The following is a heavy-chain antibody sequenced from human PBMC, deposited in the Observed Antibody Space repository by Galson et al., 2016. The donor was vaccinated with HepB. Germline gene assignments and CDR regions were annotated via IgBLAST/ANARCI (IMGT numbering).Heavy chain of an antibody. Sequence: SLRLSCAASGPIFNSFVMNWVRQAPGKGLEWVSSISGSGGSTHYTESVKGRFTISRDNSKNILYLQMNSLRAEDTAVYFCAKVFMGTPCYGMDVWGQGTTVTVSS. J-gene: IGHJ6*02. V-gene: IGHV3-23*01. CDR3: AKVFMGTPCYGMDV. CDR2: ISGSGGST. D-gene: IGHD7-27*01. CDR1: GPIFNSFV.